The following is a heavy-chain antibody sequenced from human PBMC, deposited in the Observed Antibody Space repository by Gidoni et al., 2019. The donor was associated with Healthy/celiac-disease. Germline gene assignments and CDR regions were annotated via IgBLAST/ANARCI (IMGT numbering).Heavy chain of an antibody. Sequence: QVQLVQSGSEVTKPWSSVTVSCKASGGTFSRYSISWVRQAPGQGLEWMGGIIPIFGTANYAQKFQGRVTITADESTSTAYMELSSLRSEDTAVYYCARGVAVAGTGAFDIWGQGTMVTVSS. CDR2: IIPIFGTA. CDR3: ARGVAVAGTGAFDI. V-gene: IGHV1-69*01. J-gene: IGHJ3*02. CDR1: GGTFSRYS. D-gene: IGHD6-19*01.